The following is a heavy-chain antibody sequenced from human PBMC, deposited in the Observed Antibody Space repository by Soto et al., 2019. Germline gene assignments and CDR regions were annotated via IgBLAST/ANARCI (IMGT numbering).Heavy chain of an antibody. CDR2: ISSSSSYI. J-gene: IGHJ3*02. V-gene: IGHV3-21*01. Sequence: EIQLVESGGGLVKPGESLRLSCAASGFTFSDYIMNWVRQAPGKGLEWLSSISSSSSYIFYADSVKGRFTISRDNAKNTLSLHMNSLRADEKAVYYCASTRQYCSSTNCYVAFDIWGQGTMVTVSP. CDR1: GFTFSDYI. D-gene: IGHD2-2*01. CDR3: ASTRQYCSSTNCYVAFDI.